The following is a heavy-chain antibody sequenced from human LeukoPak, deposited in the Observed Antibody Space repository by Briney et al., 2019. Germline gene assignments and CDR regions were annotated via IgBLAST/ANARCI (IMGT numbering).Heavy chain of an antibody. CDR2: INPNSGDT. J-gene: IGHJ4*02. CDR3: ARSAPHNDY. CDR1: GYTFTGYH. V-gene: IGHV1-2*06. Sequence: GASVKVSCKASGYTFTGYHMHWVRQAPGQGLEWMGRINPNSGDTNYAQKLQGRVTMTTDTSTSTAYMELRSLRSDDTAVYYCARSAPHNDYWGQGTLVTVSS.